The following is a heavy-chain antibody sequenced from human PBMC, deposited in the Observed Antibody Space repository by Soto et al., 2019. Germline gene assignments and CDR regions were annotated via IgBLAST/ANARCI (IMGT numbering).Heavy chain of an antibody. J-gene: IGHJ6*02. D-gene: IGHD2-21*02. V-gene: IGHV3-21*01. CDR3: AREETAWPLAYGLDV. Sequence: GGSLRLSCAVSGFTFSNYYIHWVRQAPGKGLEWVSSIRSGRDTFYADSVKGRFSISRDDATSSVSLQMNSLRGEDTAVHFCAREETAWPLAYGLDVWGQGTTVTVS. CDR2: IRSGRDT. CDR1: GFTFSNYY.